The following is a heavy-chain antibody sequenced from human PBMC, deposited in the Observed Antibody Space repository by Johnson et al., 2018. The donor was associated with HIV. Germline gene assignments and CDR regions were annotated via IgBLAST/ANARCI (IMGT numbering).Heavy chain of an antibody. V-gene: IGHV3-7*03. CDR3: TSIPPPKLDGAFDI. Sequence: VQLVESGGGVVQPGRSLRLSCAASGFTFSSYWMSWVRQAPGKGLEWVANIKQDGTEKYYVGSVKGRFTISRDNAKRSLYLQMNSLRVEDTAEYYCTSIPPPKLDGAFDIWGQGTMVTVSS. CDR2: IKQDGTEK. J-gene: IGHJ3*02. D-gene: IGHD5-24*01. CDR1: GFTFSSYW.